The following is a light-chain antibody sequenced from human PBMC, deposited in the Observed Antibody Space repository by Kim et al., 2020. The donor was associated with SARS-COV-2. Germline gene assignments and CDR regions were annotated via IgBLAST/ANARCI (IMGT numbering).Light chain of an antibody. V-gene: IGKV1-27*01. J-gene: IGKJ5*01. Sequence: SVGDRVPTPCRASHDINSYLAWYQQRPGKLPTLLIYGASTLQSGVPSRFSGSGSGTDFTLTISSLQPEDVGTYYCQRYNSAPITFGQGTRLEIK. CDR3: QRYNSAPIT. CDR1: HDINSY. CDR2: GAS.